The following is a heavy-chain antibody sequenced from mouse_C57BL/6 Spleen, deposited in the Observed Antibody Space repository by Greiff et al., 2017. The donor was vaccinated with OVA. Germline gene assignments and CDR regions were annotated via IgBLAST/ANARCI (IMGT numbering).Heavy chain of an antibody. J-gene: IGHJ2*01. D-gene: IGHD2-3*01. CDR3: ARGEGLLPFDD. Sequence: EVQLQESGPGLVKPSQSLSLTCSVTGYSITSGYYWNWLRQFPGNKLEWMGYISYDGSNNYNPSLKNRISITRETSKNQFFLKLNSVTTEDTATDYCARGEGLLPFDDWGQGTTLTVSS. CDR1: GYSITSGYY. V-gene: IGHV3-6*01. CDR2: ISYDGSN.